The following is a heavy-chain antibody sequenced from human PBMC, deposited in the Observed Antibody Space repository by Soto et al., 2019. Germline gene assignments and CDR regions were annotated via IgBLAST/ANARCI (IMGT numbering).Heavy chain of an antibody. J-gene: IGHJ4*02. V-gene: IGHV1-8*01. CDR3: VRGLEWLRNY. Sequence: QVQLVQSGAEVKKPGASVKVSCKATGYTFTTYDINWVRQATGQGLEWMGWMNPNSGDTGYAQKFQGRVTMTRHTSISTAYMELSTLTSGDTAVYYCVRGLEWLRNYWGQGTLVTVSS. CDR1: GYTFTTYD. CDR2: MNPNSGDT. D-gene: IGHD6-19*01.